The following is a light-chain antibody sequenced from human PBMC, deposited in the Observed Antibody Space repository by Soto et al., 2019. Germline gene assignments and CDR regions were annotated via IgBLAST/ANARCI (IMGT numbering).Light chain of an antibody. J-gene: IGKJ1*01. CDR1: QSINSRY. Sequence: DIVLTQSPGTLSSSPGERATISCRASQSINSRYLSWYQQKPGPAPRLLIYGASSRATGIPARFSGSGSGTEFTLTISRLEPEDFAIYYCQQYSSTRWTFGQGTKVEIK. CDR2: GAS. V-gene: IGKV3-20*01. CDR3: QQYSSTRWT.